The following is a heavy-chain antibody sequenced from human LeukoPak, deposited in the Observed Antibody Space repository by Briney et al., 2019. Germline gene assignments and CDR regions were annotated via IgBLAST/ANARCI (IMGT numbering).Heavy chain of an antibody. CDR2: ITSGDFV. CDR3: ARGGFNMVRGVIIPSNSYYYYMDI. J-gene: IGHJ6*03. D-gene: IGHD3-10*01. Sequence: NPGGSLRLSCAVSGFTFIAYSMNWVRQAPGKGLEWVSSITSGDFVYFADSLKGRFTISRDNAKSSLYLQMNSLRAEDTAVYYCARGGFNMVRGVIIPSNSYYYYMDIWGKGTTVTVSS. CDR1: GFTFIAYS. V-gene: IGHV3-21*01.